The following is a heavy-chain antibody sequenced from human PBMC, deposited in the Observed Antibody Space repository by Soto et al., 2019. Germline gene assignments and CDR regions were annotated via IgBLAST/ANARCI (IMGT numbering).Heavy chain of an antibody. CDR2: ISAYNGNT. V-gene: IGHV1-18*01. J-gene: IGHJ4*02. Sequence: ASVKVSCKASGYTFTSYGISWLRQAPGQGLEWMGWISAYNGNTNYAQKLQGRVTMTTDTSTSTAYMELRSLRSDDTAVYYCARDLGYYYDSSVQFDYWGQGTLVTVS. D-gene: IGHD3-22*01. CDR3: ARDLGYYYDSSVQFDY. CDR1: GYTFTSYG.